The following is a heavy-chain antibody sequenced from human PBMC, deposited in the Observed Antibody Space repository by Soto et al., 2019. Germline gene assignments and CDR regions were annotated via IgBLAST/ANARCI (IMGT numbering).Heavy chain of an antibody. CDR1: GFTFSDYY. V-gene: IGHV3-11*01. D-gene: IGHD3-10*01. J-gene: IGHJ3*02. CDR3: AKTRGSLRRHHAFDI. Sequence: GGSLRLSCAASGFTFSDYYMSWIRQAPGKGLEWVSYISSSGSTIYYADSVKGRFTISRDNAKNSLYLQMNSLRAEDTAVYYCAKTRGSLRRHHAFDIWGQGTMVTVSS. CDR2: ISSSGSTI.